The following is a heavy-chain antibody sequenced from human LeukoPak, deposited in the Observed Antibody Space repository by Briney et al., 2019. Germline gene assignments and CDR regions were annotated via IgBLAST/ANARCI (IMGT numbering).Heavy chain of an antibody. J-gene: IGHJ4*02. V-gene: IGHV4-4*02. D-gene: IGHD2-8*02. CDR1: GGSISSSNW. Sequence: SETLSLTCAVSGGSISSSNWWSWVRQPPGKGLEWIGEIYHSGSTNYNPSLKSRVTISEDKSKNQFSLKLSSVTAADTAVYYCAHLGASGYFDYWGQGTLVTVSS. CDR3: AHLGASGYFDY. CDR2: IYHSGST.